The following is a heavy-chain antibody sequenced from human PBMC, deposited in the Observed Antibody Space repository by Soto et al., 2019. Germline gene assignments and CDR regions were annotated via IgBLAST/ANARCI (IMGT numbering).Heavy chain of an antibody. J-gene: IGHJ4*02. CDR2: ISSNGGST. Sequence: GGSLRLSCSASGFTFSSYAMHWVRQAPGKGLEYVSAISSNGGSTYYEESVKGRITISRDNSKNTLYLQMSSLRAEDSAAYYCVKDRVAFSPSNYFDYWGQGTLVTVSS. V-gene: IGHV3-64D*06. CDR3: VKDRVAFSPSNYFDY. D-gene: IGHD3-10*01. CDR1: GFTFSSYA.